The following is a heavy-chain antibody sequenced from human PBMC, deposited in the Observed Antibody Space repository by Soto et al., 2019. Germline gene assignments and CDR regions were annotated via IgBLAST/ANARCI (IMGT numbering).Heavy chain of an antibody. V-gene: IGHV1-46*01. J-gene: IGHJ4*02. CDR2: TNPSDGST. Sequence: XSVKVSCKASGYSLTSYYMHWGRQAPGQGLEWMGITNPSDGSTSYAQKFQGRVTMTSDTSTSTVYMEMSSLRSEDTAMYYCARSYVTSRPIDFWGQGTLVTVSS. D-gene: IGHD3-10*02. CDR1: GYSLTSYY. CDR3: ARSYVTSRPIDF.